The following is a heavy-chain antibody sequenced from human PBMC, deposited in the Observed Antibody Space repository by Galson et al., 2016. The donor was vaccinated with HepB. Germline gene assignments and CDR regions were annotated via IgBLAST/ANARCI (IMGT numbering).Heavy chain of an antibody. J-gene: IGHJ4*02. V-gene: IGHV3-48*01. CDR2: ITSSSSTI. Sequence: SLRLSCAVSGFTFSSYSMDWVRQAPGKGLEWVSYITSSSSTIYYADSVKGRFTISRDNAKNALYLQMNSLRAEDTAVYYCARESYYGGNSLDQYYFDYWGQGTLVTVSS. D-gene: IGHD4-23*01. CDR3: ARESYYGGNSLDQYYFDY. CDR1: GFTFSSYS.